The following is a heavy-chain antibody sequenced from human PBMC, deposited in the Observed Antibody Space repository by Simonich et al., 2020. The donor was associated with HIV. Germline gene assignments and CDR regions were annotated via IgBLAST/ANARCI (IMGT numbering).Heavy chain of an antibody. V-gene: IGHV4-34*01. J-gene: IGHJ4*02. Sequence: QVQLQQWGAGLLKPSETLSLTCAVYGGSFSGYYWSWIRQPPGKGLEWIGEINHSGNTNYNPSHKSRVTISVDTSKNQFSLKLSSVTAADTAVYYCARRHPTTVTTPYFDYWGQGTLVTVSS. CDR3: ARRHPTTVTTPYFDY. CDR1: GGSFSGYY. CDR2: INHSGNT. D-gene: IGHD4-17*01.